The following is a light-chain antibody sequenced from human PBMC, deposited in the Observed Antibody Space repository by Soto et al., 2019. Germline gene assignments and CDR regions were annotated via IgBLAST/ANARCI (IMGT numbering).Light chain of an antibody. CDR1: QNINSF. V-gene: IGKV1-39*01. J-gene: IGKJ1*01. CDR3: QQSYNPPPT. Sequence: DIQMTQSPSSLSASVGDRVTITCRSSQNINSFLNWYQQKQGQAPNLLLYSVSSLRTGVPSRFSGSGSGTNFTLTISSLQPADFATYCCQQSYNPPPTFGQGTNVDMK. CDR2: SVS.